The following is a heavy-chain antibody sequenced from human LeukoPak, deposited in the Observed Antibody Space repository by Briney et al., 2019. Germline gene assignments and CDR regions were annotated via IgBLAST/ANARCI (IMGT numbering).Heavy chain of an antibody. D-gene: IGHD5-12*01. Sequence: GKSLRLSCAASGFTFSNFAMHWVRRAPGKGLEWVANIWYDGTNQYYADSVKGRFTISRDNSKNTLYLQMNSLRAEDTAVYYCARGGSGYDYFDYWGQGTLVTVSS. V-gene: IGHV3-33*01. CDR3: ARGGSGYDYFDY. CDR1: GFTFSNFA. J-gene: IGHJ4*02. CDR2: IWYDGTNQ.